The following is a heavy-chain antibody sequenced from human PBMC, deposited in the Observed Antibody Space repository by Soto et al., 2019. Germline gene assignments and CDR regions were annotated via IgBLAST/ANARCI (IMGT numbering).Heavy chain of an antibody. Sequence: ETLSLTCAVSGGSVSSYYWSWIRQPPGKGLEWIGYIYYSGSTNYNPSLKSRVTISVDTSKNQFSLKLSSVTAADTAVYYCARRYGGTFDYWGQGTLVTVSS. J-gene: IGHJ4*02. D-gene: IGHD2-15*01. CDR3: ARRYGGTFDY. CDR1: GGSVSSYY. CDR2: IYYSGST. V-gene: IGHV4-59*08.